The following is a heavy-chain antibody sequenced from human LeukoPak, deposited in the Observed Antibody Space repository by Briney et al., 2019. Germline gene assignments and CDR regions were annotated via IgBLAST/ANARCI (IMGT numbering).Heavy chain of an antibody. J-gene: IGHJ6*02. CDR2: IYHSGST. CDR1: GGSISGYS. Sequence: SETLSLTCNVSGGSISGYSWSWIRQPPGKGLEWIGYIYHSGSTNYNPSLESRVTISVDTSKNHFSLKLNSLTAADTAVYYCARATYDTHYGMDVWGQGTTVTVSS. D-gene: IGHD3-9*01. CDR3: ARATYDTHYGMDV. V-gene: IGHV4-59*01.